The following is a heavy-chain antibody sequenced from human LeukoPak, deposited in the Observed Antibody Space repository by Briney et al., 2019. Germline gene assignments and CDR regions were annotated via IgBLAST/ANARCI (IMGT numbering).Heavy chain of an antibody. V-gene: IGHV3-23*01. CDR2: ITLSGGST. D-gene: IGHD2-2*01. J-gene: IGHJ6*03. CDR1: GFTFSYYD. Sequence: GGSLRLSCAASGFTFSYYDMSWVRQAPGKGLEWVASITLSGGSTFYADSVKGRFTISRDNSKNALYLQMNSLSAEDTAVYYCAKRGNPAVGHHYLDVWGKGTTVSVSS. CDR3: AKRGNPAVGHHYLDV.